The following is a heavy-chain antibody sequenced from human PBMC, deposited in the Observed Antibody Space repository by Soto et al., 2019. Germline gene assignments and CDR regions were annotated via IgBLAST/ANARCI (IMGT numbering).Heavy chain of an antibody. CDR2: ISSSSSYI. D-gene: IGHD3-22*01. CDR3: ARGKIGYSSGFLFDY. V-gene: IGHV3-21*01. Sequence: EVQLVESGGGLVKPGGSLRHSCAASGFTFSSYSMNWVRQAPGKGLEWVSSISSSSSYIYYADSVKGRFTISRDNAKNSLYLQMNSLRAEVTAVYYCARGKIGYSSGFLFDYWGQETLVTVSS. J-gene: IGHJ4*02. CDR1: GFTFSSYS.